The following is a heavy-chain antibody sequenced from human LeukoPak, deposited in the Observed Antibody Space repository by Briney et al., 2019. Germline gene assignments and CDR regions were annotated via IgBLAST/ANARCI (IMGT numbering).Heavy chain of an antibody. V-gene: IGHV3-66*01. CDR2: IYSGGST. CDR1: AFTLSTYA. J-gene: IGHJ4*02. Sequence: GGSLRLSCAASAFTLSTYAMRWVRQAPGKGLEWVSVIYSGGSTYYADSVKGRFTISRDNSKNTLYLQMNSLRAEDTAVYYCAHGTVYQLDYWGQGTLVTVSS. CDR3: AHGTVYQLDY. D-gene: IGHD2-2*01.